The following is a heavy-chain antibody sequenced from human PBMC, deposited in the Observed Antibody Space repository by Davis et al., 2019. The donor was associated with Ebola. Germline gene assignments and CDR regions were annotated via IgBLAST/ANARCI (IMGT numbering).Heavy chain of an antibody. Sequence: GESLKISCVASGFTFSSYWMNWVRQAPGKGLVWVSAIKGDATDTRYADSVKGRFTISRDNSKNTLYLQMDSLIPEDTAVYYCARDHIVELTNKFDYWGQGTLVTVSS. J-gene: IGHJ4*02. D-gene: IGHD2-21*02. V-gene: IGHV3-74*01. CDR2: IKGDATDT. CDR1: GFTFSSYW. CDR3: ARDHIVELTNKFDY.